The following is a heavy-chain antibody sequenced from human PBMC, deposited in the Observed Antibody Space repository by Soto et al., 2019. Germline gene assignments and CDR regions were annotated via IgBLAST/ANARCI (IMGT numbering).Heavy chain of an antibody. D-gene: IGHD1-26*01. V-gene: IGHV3-74*01. J-gene: IGHJ4*02. CDR3: AREVVGATIVNY. CDR1: GFTFSSYW. CDR2: INSDGGTT. Sequence: GGSLRLSCAASGFTFSSYWMHWFRQAPGKGLVWVSRINSDGGTTSYADSVKGRFTISRDNAKNTLYLQMNSLRAEDTAVYYCAREVVGATIVNYWGQGTLVTVS.